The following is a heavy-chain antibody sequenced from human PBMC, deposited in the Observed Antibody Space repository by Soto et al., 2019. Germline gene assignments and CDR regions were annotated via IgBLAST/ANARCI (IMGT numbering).Heavy chain of an antibody. D-gene: IGHD6-13*01. CDR1: GYTFTSYD. CDR3: ARVSSSSWFVSYYYYYMDV. J-gene: IGHJ6*03. Sequence: ASVKVSCKASGYTFTSYDINWVRQATGQGLEWMGWMNPNSGNTGYAQNFQGRVTMTRNTSISTAYMELSSLRSEDTAVYYCARVSSSSWFVSYYYYYMDVWGKGTTVTVSS. V-gene: IGHV1-8*01. CDR2: MNPNSGNT.